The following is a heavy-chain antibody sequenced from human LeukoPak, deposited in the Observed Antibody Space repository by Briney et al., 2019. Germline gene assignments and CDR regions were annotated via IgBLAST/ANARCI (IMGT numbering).Heavy chain of an antibody. V-gene: IGHV3-21*01. D-gene: IGHD2-15*01. J-gene: IGHJ4*02. CDR3: ARDRVLGCSGGSCYGLVSSENFDY. CDR1: GFTFSSYS. CDR2: ISSSSSYI. Sequence: GGSLRHSCAASGFTFSSYSMNWVRQAPGKGLEWVSSISSSSSYIYYADSVKGRFTISRDNAKSSLYLQMNSLRAEDTAVYYCARDRVLGCSGGSCYGLVSSENFDYWGQGTLVTVSS.